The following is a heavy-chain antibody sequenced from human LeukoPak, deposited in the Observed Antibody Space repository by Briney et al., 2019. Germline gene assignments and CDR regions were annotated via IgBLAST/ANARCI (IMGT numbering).Heavy chain of an antibody. CDR1: GFTFSSYA. D-gene: IGHD3-10*01. J-gene: IGHJ3*02. CDR3: AGGPQGFPNYYGSGSFRRSDAFDI. CDR2: ISYDGTNK. Sequence: GGSLRLSCAASGFTFSSYAMHWVRQAPGKGLEWVAVISYDGTNKYYADSVKGRFTISRDNSKNTLYLQMNSLRAEDTAVYYCAGGPQGFPNYYGSGSFRRSDAFDIWGQGTMVTVYS. V-gene: IGHV3-30-3*01.